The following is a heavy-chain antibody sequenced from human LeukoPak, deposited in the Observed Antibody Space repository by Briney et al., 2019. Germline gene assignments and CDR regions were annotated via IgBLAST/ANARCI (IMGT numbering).Heavy chain of an antibody. D-gene: IGHD5-24*01. CDR2: INPISGGT. V-gene: IGHV1-2*02. CDR1: GYTFTGYY. Sequence: ASVKVSCKASGYTFTGYYIHWVGQAPGQGLAWMGWINPISGGTNYAEKFQGRVTTTRDTSINTAYMEVTRLTSDDTAVYYCAREDGSFDYWGQGTLVIVSS. J-gene: IGHJ4*02. CDR3: AREDGSFDY.